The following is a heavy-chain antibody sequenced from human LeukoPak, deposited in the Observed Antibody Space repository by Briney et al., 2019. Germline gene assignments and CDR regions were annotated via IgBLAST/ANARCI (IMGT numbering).Heavy chain of an antibody. D-gene: IGHD3-10*01. Sequence: GGSLRLSCAASGFTVSSNYMSWVRQAPGKGLEWVSVIYSGGSTYYADSVKGRFTISRDSSKNTLFLQVNSLRAEDTALYYCATHYGSGSSTLFDYWGQGTLVTVSS. J-gene: IGHJ4*02. CDR1: GFTVSSNY. CDR3: ATHYGSGSSTLFDY. V-gene: IGHV3-66*01. CDR2: IYSGGST.